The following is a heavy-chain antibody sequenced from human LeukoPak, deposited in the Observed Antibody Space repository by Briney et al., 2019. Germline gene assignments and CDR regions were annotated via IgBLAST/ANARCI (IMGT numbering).Heavy chain of an antibody. Sequence: SETLSLTCTVSGGSISSSSYYWGWIRQPPGKGREWIGSIYYSGSTYYNPSLKSRVTISVDTSKNQFSLKLSSVTAADTAVYYCARQRRYFDWFPLGDAFDIWGQGTMVTVSS. CDR1: GGSISSSSYY. CDR2: IYYSGST. V-gene: IGHV4-39*01. D-gene: IGHD3-9*01. J-gene: IGHJ3*02. CDR3: ARQRRYFDWFPLGDAFDI.